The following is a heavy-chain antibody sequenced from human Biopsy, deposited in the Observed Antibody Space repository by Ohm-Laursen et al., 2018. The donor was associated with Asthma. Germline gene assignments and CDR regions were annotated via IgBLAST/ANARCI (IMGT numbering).Heavy chain of an antibody. D-gene: IGHD3-10*01. CDR1: GGSVSTGSYY. J-gene: IGHJ6*02. CDR2: IYYTGSD. V-gene: IGHV4-61*01. CDR3: ARGPNYHGSGRAPIGMDV. Sequence: GTLSLTCTVSGGSVSTGSYYWSWIRQPPGKGLEWLGYIYYTGSDDYNPSLKSRVTISVDTSKNQFSLRLNSVTAADTAVYYCARGPNYHGSGRAPIGMDVWGQGTTVTVSS.